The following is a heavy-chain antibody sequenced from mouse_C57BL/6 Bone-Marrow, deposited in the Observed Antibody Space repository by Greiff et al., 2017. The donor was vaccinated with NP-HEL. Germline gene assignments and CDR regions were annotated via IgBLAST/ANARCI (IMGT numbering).Heavy chain of an antibody. V-gene: IGHV1-81*01. CDR3: ALMTTVVATDY. CDR1: GYTFTSYG. D-gene: IGHD1-1*01. CDR2: IYPRSGNT. J-gene: IGHJ2*01. Sequence: QVQLQQSGAELARPGASVKLSCKASGYTFTSYGISWVKQRTGQGLEWIGEIYPRSGNTYYNEKFKGKATLTADKSSSTAYMELRSLTSEDSAVYFCALMTTVVATDYWGQGTTLTVSS.